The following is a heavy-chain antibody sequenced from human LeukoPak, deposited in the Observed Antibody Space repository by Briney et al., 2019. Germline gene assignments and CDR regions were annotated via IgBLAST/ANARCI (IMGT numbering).Heavy chain of an antibody. CDR3: ASGYYDVLTGHAY. J-gene: IGHJ4*02. CDR1: GFTVRSIY. CDR2: IYSGGST. D-gene: IGHD3-9*01. V-gene: IGHV3-53*01. Sequence: GGSLRLSCAASGFTVRSIYMTWVRQAPGKGLEWVSVIYSGGSTYYADSVKGRFTISRDKSKNTLYLQMNSLRAEDTAVYYCASGYYDVLTGHAYWGQGTLVTVSS.